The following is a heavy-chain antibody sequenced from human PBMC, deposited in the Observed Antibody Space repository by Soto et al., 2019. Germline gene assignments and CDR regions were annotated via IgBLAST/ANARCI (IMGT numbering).Heavy chain of an antibody. J-gene: IGHJ4*02. CDR2: TYYRSKWYN. CDR1: GDSVSSNSAA. Sequence: PSQTLSLTCAISGDSVSSNSAAWNWIRQSPSRGLEWLGRTYYRSKWYNDYAVSVKSRITINPDTSKNQFSLQLNSVTPEDTAVFYCSREVLAGIAGDGTKDYWGQGTLVTVSS. CDR3: SREVLAGIAGDGTKDY. V-gene: IGHV6-1*01. D-gene: IGHD6-19*01.